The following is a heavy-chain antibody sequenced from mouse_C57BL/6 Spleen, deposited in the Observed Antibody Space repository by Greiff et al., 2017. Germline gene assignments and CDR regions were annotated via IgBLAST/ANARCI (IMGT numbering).Heavy chain of an antibody. CDR1: GYAFSSSW. V-gene: IGHV1-82*01. J-gene: IGHJ4*01. Sequence: QVQLQQSGPELVKPGASVKISCKASGYAFSSSWMNWVKQRPGKGLEWIGRIYPGDGDTNYNGKFKGKATLTADKSSSTAYMQLSSLTSEDSAVYFCARSEGLDPLYYYAMDYWGQGTSVTVSS. CDR3: ARSEGLDPLYYYAMDY. D-gene: IGHD2-4*01. CDR2: IYPGDGDT.